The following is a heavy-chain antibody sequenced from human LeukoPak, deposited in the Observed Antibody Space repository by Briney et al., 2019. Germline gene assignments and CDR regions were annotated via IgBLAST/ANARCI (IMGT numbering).Heavy chain of an antibody. CDR3: ARSTKNSSGWYGAHTDWYFDL. Sequence: SETLSLTCTVSGGSISSYYWSWIRQPPGKGLEWIGYIYYSESTNYNPSLKSRVTISVDTSKNQFSLKLSSVTAADTAVYYCARSTKNSSGWYGAHTDWYFDLWGRGTLVTVSS. CDR2: IYYSEST. V-gene: IGHV4-59*01. J-gene: IGHJ2*01. CDR1: GGSISSYY. D-gene: IGHD6-19*01.